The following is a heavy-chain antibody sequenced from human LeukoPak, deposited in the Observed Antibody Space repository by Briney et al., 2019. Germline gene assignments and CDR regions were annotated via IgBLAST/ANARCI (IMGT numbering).Heavy chain of an antibody. CDR2: IYYSGST. Sequence: SETLSLTCTVSGGSISSYYWSWIRQPPGKGLEWIGYIYYSGSTNYNPSLKSRVTISVDTSKNQFSPKLSSVTAADTAVYYCARSSWIQLWLVWGQGTMVTVSS. J-gene: IGHJ3*01. CDR1: GGSISSYY. D-gene: IGHD5-18*01. CDR3: ARSSWIQLWLV. V-gene: IGHV4-59*01.